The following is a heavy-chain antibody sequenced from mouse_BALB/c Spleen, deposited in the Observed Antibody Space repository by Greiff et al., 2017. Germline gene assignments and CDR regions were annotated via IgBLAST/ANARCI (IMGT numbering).Heavy chain of an antibody. CDR1: GFSLTGYG. CDR3: ARDYGSSYYAMDY. Sequence: VMLVESGPGLVAPSQSLSITCTVSGFSLTGYGVNWVRQAPGKGLEWLGMIWGDGSTDYNSALKSRLSISKDNSKSQVFLKMNSLQTDDTARYYCARDYGSSYYAMDYWGQGTSVTVSS. V-gene: IGHV2-6-7*01. CDR2: IWGDGST. J-gene: IGHJ4*01. D-gene: IGHD1-1*01.